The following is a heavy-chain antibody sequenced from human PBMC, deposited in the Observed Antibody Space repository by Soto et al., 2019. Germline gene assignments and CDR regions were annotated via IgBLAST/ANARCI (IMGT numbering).Heavy chain of an antibody. Sequence: GGSLRLSCAVSGFTFSSYAWMNWVRQAPGKGLEWVGRIKSKTDGGTTDYAAPVNGRFTISRDDSKNTLYLQMNSLKTEDTAVYYCTTTSRSGWSSWGQGALVPVSS. D-gene: IGHD6-19*01. J-gene: IGHJ4*02. V-gene: IGHV3-15*07. CDR3: TTTSRSGWSS. CDR2: IKSKTDGGTT. CDR1: GFTFSSYAW.